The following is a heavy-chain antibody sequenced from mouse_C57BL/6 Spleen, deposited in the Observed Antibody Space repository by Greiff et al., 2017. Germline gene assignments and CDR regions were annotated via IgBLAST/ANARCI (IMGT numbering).Heavy chain of an antibody. Sequence: QVQLKQSGAELVRPGASVKLSCKASGYTFTGYYINWVKQRPGQGLEWIARIYPGSGKTYYNEKFKGQATLTAEKSSSPAYMQLSILTSEASAVFFCARDYARGTWFAYWGQGTLVTVSA. CDR2: IYPGSGKT. V-gene: IGHV1-76*01. D-gene: IGHD1-1*01. CDR3: ARDYARGTWFAY. CDR1: GYTFTGYY. J-gene: IGHJ3*01.